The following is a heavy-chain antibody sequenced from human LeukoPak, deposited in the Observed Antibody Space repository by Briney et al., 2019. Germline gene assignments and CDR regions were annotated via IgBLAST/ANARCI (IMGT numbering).Heavy chain of an antibody. CDR2: IKQDGSEK. D-gene: IGHD3-22*01. CDR3: ATEYYYDSSGYSLDY. V-gene: IGHV3-7*01. J-gene: IGHJ4*02. CDR1: GFTFSSYW. Sequence: GGSLRLSCAASGFTFSSYWMSWVRQAPGKGLEWVANIKQDGSEKYYEDSVKGRFTISRDNAKNSLYLQMNSLRAEDTAVYYCATEYYYDSSGYSLDYWGQGTLVTVSS.